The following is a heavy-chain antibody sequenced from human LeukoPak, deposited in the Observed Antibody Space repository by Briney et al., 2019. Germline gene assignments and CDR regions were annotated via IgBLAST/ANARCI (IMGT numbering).Heavy chain of an antibody. V-gene: IGHV3-9*01. J-gene: IGHJ4*02. CDR2: ISWNSGSI. CDR3: AKDRGIAAAGIDY. CDR1: GFTFDDYA. Sequence: GGSLRLSCAASGFTFDDYAMHWVRQAPGKGLEWVSGISWNSGSIGYADSVKGRFTISRDNAKNSLHLQMNSLRAEDTALYYCAKDRGIAAAGIDYWGQGTLVTVSS. D-gene: IGHD6-13*01.